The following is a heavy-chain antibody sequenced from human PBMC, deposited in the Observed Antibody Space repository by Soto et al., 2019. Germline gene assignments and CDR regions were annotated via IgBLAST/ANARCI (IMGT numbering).Heavy chain of an antibody. D-gene: IGHD5-12*01. Sequence: GGSLRLSCEASGFTFSGYGMHWFRQAPGKGLEWVAVISYDGSNKYYADSVKGRFTISRDNSKNTLYLQMNSLRAEDTAVYYCAKVATAYYFDYWGQGTLVTVSS. CDR3: AKVATAYYFDY. CDR1: GFTFSGYG. CDR2: ISYDGSNK. V-gene: IGHV3-30*18. J-gene: IGHJ4*02.